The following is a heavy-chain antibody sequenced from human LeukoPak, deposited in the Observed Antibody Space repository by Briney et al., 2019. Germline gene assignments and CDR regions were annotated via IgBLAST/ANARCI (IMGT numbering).Heavy chain of an antibody. CDR2: IYYSGST. CDR1: GYPISTGYY. J-gene: IGHJ4*02. D-gene: IGHD3-9*01. V-gene: IGHV4-38-2*02. Sequence: PSETLSLTCTVSGYPISTGYYWDWIRQPPGEGLEWIGSIYYSGSTYYNPSLKGRVTISRDTSKNQFSLKLSSVTAADTAVYYCARDLRYFSLWGQGTLVTVSS. CDR3: ARDLRYFSL.